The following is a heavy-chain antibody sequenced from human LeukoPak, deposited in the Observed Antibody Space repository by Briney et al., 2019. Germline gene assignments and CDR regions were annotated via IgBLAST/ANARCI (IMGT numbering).Heavy chain of an antibody. J-gene: IGHJ3*02. Sequence: GGSLRLFCAASVFTVSSNYMSWVRQAPGKGLEWVSVHYSGGSTYYADSVKGRFTISRDNSKNTLYLKMNSLRAEDTAVYYCARLGDIDAFDIWGQGTMVTVSS. CDR3: ARLGDIDAFDI. CDR2: HYSGGST. V-gene: IGHV3-53*01. CDR1: VFTVSSNY. D-gene: IGHD2-21*02.